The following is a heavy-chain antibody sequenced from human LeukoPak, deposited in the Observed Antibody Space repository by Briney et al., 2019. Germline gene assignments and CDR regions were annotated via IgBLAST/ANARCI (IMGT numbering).Heavy chain of an antibody. Sequence: SVKVSCKASGGTFSSYAISWVRQAPGQGLEWMGRIIPIFGTANYAQKFQGRVTITTDESTSTAYMELRSLRSDDTAVYYCARASSPLLWFGELSDYWGQGTLVTVSS. CDR1: GGTFSSYA. J-gene: IGHJ4*02. D-gene: IGHD3-10*01. CDR2: IIPIFGTA. CDR3: ARASSPLLWFGELSDY. V-gene: IGHV1-69*05.